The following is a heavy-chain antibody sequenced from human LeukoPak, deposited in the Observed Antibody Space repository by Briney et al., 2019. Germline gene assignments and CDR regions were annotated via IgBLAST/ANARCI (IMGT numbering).Heavy chain of an antibody. CDR1: GGTFSSYA. CDR2: IIPIFGTA. Sequence: EASVKVSCKASGGTFSSYAISWVRQAPGQGLEWMGGIIPIFGTANYAQKFQGRVTITADKSTSTAYMELSSLRSEDTAVYYCARDDYGEWELIDYWGQGTLVTVSS. D-gene: IGHD1-26*01. J-gene: IGHJ4*02. V-gene: IGHV1-69*06. CDR3: ARDDYGEWELIDY.